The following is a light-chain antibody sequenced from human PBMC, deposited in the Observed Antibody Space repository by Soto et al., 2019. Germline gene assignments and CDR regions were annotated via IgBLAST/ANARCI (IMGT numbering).Light chain of an antibody. CDR1: QSVSSTY. CDR3: QQYGSLRT. Sequence: EIVLTQSPGTLSLSPGERATLSCRASQSVSSTYLAWYQQKPGQAPRLLVYGASSRATGISDRFSGSGSGTDFTLTFSILEPEDFAVYYCQQYGSLRTFGQGTRLEI. J-gene: IGKJ5*01. V-gene: IGKV3-20*01. CDR2: GAS.